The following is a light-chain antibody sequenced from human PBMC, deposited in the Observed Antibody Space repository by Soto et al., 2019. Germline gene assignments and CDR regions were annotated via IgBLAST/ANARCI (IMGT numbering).Light chain of an antibody. Sequence: QSALTQPASVSGSPGQSITISCTGTSSDVGGYNYVSWYQQHRGKAPKLMIYDVSNRPSGVSNRFSGSKSGNTASLTISGLQAEDEADYYCSSYSSSSTLYVSGTGTKVTVL. CDR3: SSYSSSSTLYV. V-gene: IGLV2-14*01. J-gene: IGLJ1*01. CDR2: DVS. CDR1: SSDVGGYNY.